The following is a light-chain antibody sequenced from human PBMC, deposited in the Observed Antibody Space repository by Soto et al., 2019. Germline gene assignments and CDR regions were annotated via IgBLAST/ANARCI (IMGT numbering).Light chain of an antibody. V-gene: IGKV1-5*03. Sequence: DIPLTQSPSTLSASVGDIVTITCRASQSISSWLAWYQQKPGKAPKLLIYTASSLESGVTSRFSGSGSGTEFTLTISSLQPDDFATYYCQQYNSYWTFGQGTKVEIK. CDR1: QSISSW. CDR2: TAS. CDR3: QQYNSYWT. J-gene: IGKJ1*01.